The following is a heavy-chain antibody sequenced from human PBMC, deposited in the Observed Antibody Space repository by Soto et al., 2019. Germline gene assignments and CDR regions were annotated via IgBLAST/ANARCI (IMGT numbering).Heavy chain of an antibody. CDR1: GFTFSNYV. Sequence: EVHLLDSGGGLVQPGGSLRLSCAASGFTFSNYVMSWVRQAPGKGLEWVSSISGSGDNTYYADSVKGRFTISRDNSKNTLFLQMNSLRDEDTAVYYCANRPLVLALVFDYWGQGTLVTVSS. CDR2: ISGSGDNT. J-gene: IGHJ4*02. V-gene: IGHV3-23*01. D-gene: IGHD6-6*01. CDR3: ANRPLVLALVFDY.